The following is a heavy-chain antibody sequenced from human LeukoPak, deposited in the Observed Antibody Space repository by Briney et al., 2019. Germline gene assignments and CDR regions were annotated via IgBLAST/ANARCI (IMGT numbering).Heavy chain of an antibody. Sequence: SVKVSFKASGGTFSSYAIGWGRQAPGQGLEWMGGIIPIFGTANYAQKLQGGVTITSDESTRIAYMELSSLRSEDTAVYYCARVDCSGGSCYRPFFDYWGQGTLVTVSS. CDR1: GGTFSSYA. CDR2: IIPIFGTA. CDR3: ARVDCSGGSCYRPFFDY. D-gene: IGHD2-15*01. V-gene: IGHV1-69*13. J-gene: IGHJ4*02.